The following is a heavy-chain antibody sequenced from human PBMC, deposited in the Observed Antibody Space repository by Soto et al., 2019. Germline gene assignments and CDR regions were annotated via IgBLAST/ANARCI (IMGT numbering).Heavy chain of an antibody. CDR1: GYTFTSYD. CDR2: MNPNSGNT. CDR3: ARGAGNYYDFWSGYLYWFDP. D-gene: IGHD3-3*01. J-gene: IGHJ5*02. V-gene: IGHV1-8*01. Sequence: QVQLVQSGAEVKKPGASVKVSCKASGYTFTSYDINWVRQATGQGLEWMGWMNPNSGNTGYAQKFQGRVTMTRNTCISTAYMELSSLRSEDTAVYYCARGAGNYYDFWSGYLYWFDPWGQGTLVTVSS.